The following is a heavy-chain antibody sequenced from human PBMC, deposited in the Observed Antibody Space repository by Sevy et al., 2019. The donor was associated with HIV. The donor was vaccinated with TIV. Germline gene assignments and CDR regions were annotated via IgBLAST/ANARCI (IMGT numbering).Heavy chain of an antibody. CDR2: ISSSSSYI. Sequence: GGSLRLSCAASGFTFSSYSMNWVRQPPGKGLEWVSSISSSSSYIYYADSVKGRFTISRDNAKNSLYLQMNSLRAEDTAVYYCARTLDDYYGSGSYFDYWGQGTLVTVSS. J-gene: IGHJ4*02. CDR3: ARTLDDYYGSGSYFDY. V-gene: IGHV3-21*01. D-gene: IGHD3-10*01. CDR1: GFTFSSYS.